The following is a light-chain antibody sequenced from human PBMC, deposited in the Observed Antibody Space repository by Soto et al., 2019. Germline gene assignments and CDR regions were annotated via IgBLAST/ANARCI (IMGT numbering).Light chain of an antibody. CDR1: QSVSSY. CDR2: DAS. J-gene: IGKJ5*01. CDR3: QQHNNWIT. Sequence: DIVLTQSPATLSLSPGERAPLSCRASQSVSSYLAWYQQKPGQAPRLLIYDASNRATGIPARFSGSGSGTDFTLTISSLEPEDFAVYYCQQHNNWITFGQGTRLEIK. V-gene: IGKV3-11*01.